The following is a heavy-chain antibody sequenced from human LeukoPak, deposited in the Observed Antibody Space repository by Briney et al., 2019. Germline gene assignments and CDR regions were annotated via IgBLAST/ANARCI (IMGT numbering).Heavy chain of an antibody. CDR1: GFTFGTFW. CDR3: AREILGAATALDL. CDR2: IKEDGSSK. V-gene: IGHV3-7*01. J-gene: IGHJ5*02. D-gene: IGHD1-26*01. Sequence: PGGSLRLSCAASGFTFGTFWMSWVRQAPGKGLEWVANIKEDGSSKNYGDSVKGRFTISRDNARNSLYLQMNSLRAEDTAVYYCAREILGAATALDLWGQGTLVTVSS.